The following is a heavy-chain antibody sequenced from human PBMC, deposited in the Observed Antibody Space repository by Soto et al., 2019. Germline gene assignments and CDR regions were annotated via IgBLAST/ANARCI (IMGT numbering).Heavy chain of an antibody. CDR2: IYSGGST. V-gene: IGHV3-53*04. Sequence: EVQLVESGGGLVQPGGSLRLSCAASGFTVSSNYMSWVRQAPGKGLEWVSVIYSGGSTYYADSVKGRFTISRHNSKNTLYLQMNSLRAEGTAVYYCARDPYYYGSDYGMDVWGQGTTVTVSS. CDR3: ARDPYYYGSDYGMDV. J-gene: IGHJ6*02. D-gene: IGHD3-10*01. CDR1: GFTVSSNY.